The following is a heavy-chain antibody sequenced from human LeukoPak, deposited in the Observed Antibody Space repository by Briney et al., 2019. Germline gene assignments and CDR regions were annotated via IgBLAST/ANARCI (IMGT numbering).Heavy chain of an antibody. CDR1: GGTFSSYA. V-gene: IGHV1-69*04. Sequence: SVKVSCKASGGTFSSYAISWVRQAPGQGLEWMGRNIPILGIANYAQKFQGRATITADKSTSTAYMELSSLRSEDTAVYYCASAGVDAFDIWGQGTMVTVSS. J-gene: IGHJ3*02. CDR2: NIPILGIA. CDR3: ASAGVDAFDI.